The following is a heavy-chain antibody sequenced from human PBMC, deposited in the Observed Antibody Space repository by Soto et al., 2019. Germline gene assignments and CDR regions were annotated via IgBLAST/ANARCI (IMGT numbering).Heavy chain of an antibody. CDR1: GFTFSDYY. CDR3: AREGRPLSAVDY. CDR2: ISSSSSYT. V-gene: IGHV3-11*06. D-gene: IGHD6-6*01. J-gene: IGHJ4*02. Sequence: PGGSLRLSCAASGFTFSDYYMSWIRQAPGKGLEWVSYISSSSSYTNYADSVKGRFTISRDNAKNSLYLQMNSLRAEDTAVYYCAREGRPLSAVDYWGQGTLVTVSS.